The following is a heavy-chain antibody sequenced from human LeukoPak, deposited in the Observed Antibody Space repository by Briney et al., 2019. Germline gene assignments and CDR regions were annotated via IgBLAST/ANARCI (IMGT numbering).Heavy chain of an antibody. V-gene: IGHV1-2*06. J-gene: IGHJ4*02. D-gene: IGHD5-18*01. Sequence: GASVKVSCKASGYTFTSYAMHWVRQAPGQGLEWMGRINPNSGGTNYAQKFQGRVTMTRDTSISTAYMELSRLRSDDTAVYYCARQMDTAMADFDYWGQGTLVTVSS. CDR2: INPNSGGT. CDR1: GYTFTSYA. CDR3: ARQMDTAMADFDY.